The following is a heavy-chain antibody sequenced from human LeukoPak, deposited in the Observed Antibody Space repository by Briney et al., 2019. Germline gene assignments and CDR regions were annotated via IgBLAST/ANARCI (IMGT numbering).Heavy chain of an antibody. Sequence: PSETLSLTCTVSGVSISSSNSYWGWIRQPPGKGLEWIASIYYTGGTYYNPSLKSRVTISVDTSKNQFSLRLTSVTAADTAMYYCARLRSPGDFDYWGQGTLVTVSS. CDR3: ARLRSPGDFDY. CDR2: IYYTGGT. V-gene: IGHV4-39*07. J-gene: IGHJ4*02. CDR1: GVSISSSNSY. D-gene: IGHD1-26*01.